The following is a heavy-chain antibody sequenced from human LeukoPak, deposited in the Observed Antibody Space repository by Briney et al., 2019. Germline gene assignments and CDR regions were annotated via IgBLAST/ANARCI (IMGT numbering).Heavy chain of an antibody. CDR1: GDSISNYY. Sequence: SETLSLTCTVSGDSISNYYLTWIRQPPGKGLEWIGYIYYSGDTNYNPSLKSRVTISLDTSKNQFSLKLTSVTAADTAMYYCARRKAKTPNYFDYWGQGALVTVSS. CDR2: IYYSGDT. CDR3: ARRKAKTPNYFDY. V-gene: IGHV4-59*08. J-gene: IGHJ4*02.